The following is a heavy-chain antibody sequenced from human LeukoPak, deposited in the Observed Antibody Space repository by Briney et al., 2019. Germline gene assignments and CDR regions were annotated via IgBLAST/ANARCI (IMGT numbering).Heavy chain of an antibody. D-gene: IGHD1-26*01. Sequence: GGSLRLSCAASGFTVSSNYMSWVRQAPGKGLEWVSIIYGADSTYYADSVKGRFTISRDNSKNTLYLQMNSLRAEDTAVYYCARARWELGTDYFDYWGQGTLVTVSS. J-gene: IGHJ4*02. CDR1: GFTVSSNY. CDR2: IYGADST. V-gene: IGHV3-66*01. CDR3: ARARWELGTDYFDY.